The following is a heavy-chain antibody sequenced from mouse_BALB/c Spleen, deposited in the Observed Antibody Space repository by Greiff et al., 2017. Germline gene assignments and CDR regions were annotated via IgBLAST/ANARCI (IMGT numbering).Heavy chain of an antibody. CDR1: GFSLTGYG. CDR3: ARYGYDEAWFAY. J-gene: IGHJ3*01. CDR2: IWGDGST. V-gene: IGHV2-6-7*01. D-gene: IGHD2-2*01. Sequence: VQGVESGPGLVAPSQSLSITCTVSGFSLTGYGVNWVRQPPGKGLEWLGMIWGDGSTDYNSALKSRLSISKDNSKSQVFLKMNSLQTDDTAMYYCARYGYDEAWFAYWGQGTLVTVSA.